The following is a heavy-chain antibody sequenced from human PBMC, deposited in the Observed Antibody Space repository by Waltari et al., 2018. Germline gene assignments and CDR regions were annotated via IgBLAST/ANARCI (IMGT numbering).Heavy chain of an antibody. D-gene: IGHD5-12*01. J-gene: IGHJ4*02. CDR1: DDSFSKYY. Sequence: QVQLQQWGAGLLKPSETLSVTCEVFDDSFSKYYWVWIRQSPGKGLEWIGEINRSGSTNYNPSLKGLVTISLDMSKKQVSLRVTSVTAADTAVYYCAREYSSFEPIFDYWGRGTLVTVSS. CDR3: AREYSSFEPIFDY. CDR2: INRSGST. V-gene: IGHV4-34*02.